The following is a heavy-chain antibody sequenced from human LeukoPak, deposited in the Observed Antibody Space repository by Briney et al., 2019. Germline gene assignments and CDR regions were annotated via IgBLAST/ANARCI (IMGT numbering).Heavy chain of an antibody. CDR2: ISGSGSST. D-gene: IGHD3-9*01. CDR1: GFTFSSYA. V-gene: IGHV3-23*01. J-gene: IGHJ4*02. CDR3: AKGGSYTLTGYAPFDY. Sequence: GGSLRLSCAASGFTFSSYAMNWVRQAPGKGLEWVSSISGSGSSTFYADSVKGRFTISRDNSKNTLYLQMSSLSAEDTAVYYCAKGGSYTLTGYAPFDYWGQGTLVTVPS.